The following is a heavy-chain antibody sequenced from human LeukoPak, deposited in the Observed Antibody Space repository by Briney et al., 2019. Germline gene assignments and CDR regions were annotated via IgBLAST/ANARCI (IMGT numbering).Heavy chain of an antibody. CDR2: MYLSGTT. V-gene: IGHV4-4*02. CDR3: ATPTGN. J-gene: IGHJ4*02. CDR1: GDSINSLDL. Sequence: PSGTLSLTCTVSGDSINSLDLWSWVRQPPGKGLEWIGEMYLSGTTHSNPSVKSRVTISIDKSKNQFSLKLSSVTAADTAVYYCATPTGNWGQGTLVTVSS.